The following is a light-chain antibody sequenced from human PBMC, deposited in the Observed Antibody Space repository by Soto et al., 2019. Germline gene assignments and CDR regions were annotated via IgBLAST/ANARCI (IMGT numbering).Light chain of an antibody. J-gene: IGLJ1*01. Sequence: QCALTQPRSVSGSPGQSVTISCTGTSDDVGGYNYVSWYQQHPGKAPKLMIYDVSKRPSGVPDRFSGSKSGNTASLTISGLQAEDEADYYCCSYAGSFPYVFGTGTKVTAL. V-gene: IGLV2-11*01. CDR3: CSYAGSFPYV. CDR2: DVS. CDR1: SDDVGGYNY.